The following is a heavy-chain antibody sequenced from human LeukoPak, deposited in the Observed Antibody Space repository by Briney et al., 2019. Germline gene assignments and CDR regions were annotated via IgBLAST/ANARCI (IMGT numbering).Heavy chain of an antibody. Sequence: GGSLRLSCAASGFTFSSYSMNWVRQAPGKGLEWVSYISSSSSTIYYADSVKGRFTISRDNAKNSLYLQMNSLKAEDTAVYYCARAHYFSSSFAFDIWGQGTMVTVSS. V-gene: IGHV3-48*04. CDR1: GFTFSSYS. D-gene: IGHD6-13*01. CDR3: ARAHYFSSSFAFDI. CDR2: ISSSSSTI. J-gene: IGHJ3*02.